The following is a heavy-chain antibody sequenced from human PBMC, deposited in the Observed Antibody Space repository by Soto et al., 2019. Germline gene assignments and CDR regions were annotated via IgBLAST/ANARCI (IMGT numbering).Heavy chain of an antibody. CDR2: ISGSGGST. CDR1: GFTFSSYA. Sequence: GGSLRLSCAASGFTFSSYAMSWVRQAPGKGLEWVSAISGSGGSTYYADSVKGRFTISRDNSKNTLYLQMNSLRAEDTAVYYCAKDRDYGDYGYFFGMDVWGQGTTVTVSS. V-gene: IGHV3-23*01. CDR3: AKDRDYGDYGYFFGMDV. J-gene: IGHJ6*02. D-gene: IGHD4-17*01.